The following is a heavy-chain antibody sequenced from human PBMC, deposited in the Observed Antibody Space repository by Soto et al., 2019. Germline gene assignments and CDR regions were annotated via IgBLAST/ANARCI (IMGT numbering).Heavy chain of an antibody. CDR1: GFTFYTYE. Sequence: EVQLVESGGGLVQPGGSLRLSCAASGFTFYTYEMNWVRQAPGKGLEWVSYISSSGSTTYYADSVKGRFTISRDNAKNSLYLQMNSLRAEDTAIYYWATGWGGGGAFDFWGQGTMVTVSS. CDR3: ATGWGGGGAFDF. J-gene: IGHJ3*01. V-gene: IGHV3-48*03. D-gene: IGHD1-1*01. CDR2: ISSSGSTT.